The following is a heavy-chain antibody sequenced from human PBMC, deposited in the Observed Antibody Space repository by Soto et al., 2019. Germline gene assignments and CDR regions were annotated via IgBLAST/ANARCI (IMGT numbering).Heavy chain of an antibody. J-gene: IGHJ2*01. Sequence: QVQLQESGPGLVKPSETLSLTCTVSGGSMSSHYWSWIRQPPGKGLEWIGYIYSSGSPTYNPSLKSRVTLPVDTSKNQLSLNLSSVTAADTAKYYCARVWRRGWYFDLWGRGTLVTVSS. CDR1: GGSMSSHY. V-gene: IGHV4-59*11. CDR3: ARVWRRGWYFDL. D-gene: IGHD3-16*01. CDR2: IYSSGSP.